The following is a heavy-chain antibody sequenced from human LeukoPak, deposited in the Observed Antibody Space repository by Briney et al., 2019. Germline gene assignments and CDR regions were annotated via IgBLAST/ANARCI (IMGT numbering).Heavy chain of an antibody. D-gene: IGHD6-13*01. Sequence: PGGSLRLSCAASDFTFSSYNMNWVRQAPGKGLEWVSSISSSGNKIYYADSVKGRFTISRDNAKNSLYLQMNSLRAEDTAVYYCASSGYSSSWYDYWGQGTLVTVSS. CDR1: DFTFSSYN. J-gene: IGHJ4*02. CDR3: ASSGYSSSWYDY. V-gene: IGHV3-21*01. CDR2: ISSSGNKI.